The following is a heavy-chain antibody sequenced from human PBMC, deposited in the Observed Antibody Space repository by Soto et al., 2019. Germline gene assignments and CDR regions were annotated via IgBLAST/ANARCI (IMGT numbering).Heavy chain of an antibody. D-gene: IGHD1-1*01. J-gene: IGHJ4*02. Sequence: ASVKVSCKASGYNFTRYDIKWVRQATGQGLEWMGWMNPYSGNTVYAQKFQGRVTMTRNTSISTAYMELSSLRSEDTAVYYCAREKVVGATGNWGQGTLVTVSS. V-gene: IGHV1-8*01. CDR1: GYNFTRYD. CDR2: MNPYSGNT. CDR3: AREKVVGATGN.